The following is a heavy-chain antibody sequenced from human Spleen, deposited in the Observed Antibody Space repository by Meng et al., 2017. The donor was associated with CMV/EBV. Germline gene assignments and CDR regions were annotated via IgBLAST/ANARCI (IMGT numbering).Heavy chain of an antibody. V-gene: IGHV3-23*01. J-gene: IGHJ4*02. D-gene: IGHD1-26*01. CDR3: AKDVRELGGIYYFDY. CDR2: ISGSGGST. Sequence: GESLKISCKVSGYNFNNYWIGWVRQAPGKGLEWVSSISGSGGSTYYADSVKGRFTISRDNSKNTLYLQMNSLRAEDTAVYYCAKDVRELGGIYYFDYWGQGTLVTVSS. CDR1: GYNFNNYW.